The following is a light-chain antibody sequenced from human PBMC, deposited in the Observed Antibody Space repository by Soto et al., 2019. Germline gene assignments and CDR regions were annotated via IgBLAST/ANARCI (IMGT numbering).Light chain of an antibody. J-gene: IGKJ1*01. Sequence: DIHRTQSPSSLSASVLYRVTITCRASQTISHYLNWYQQRPGKAPKLLIYAASTLQTGVPSRFSGSGSGTDFTLTISSLQPEDFATYYCQQSYSNPLFGQGTKVDIK. V-gene: IGKV1-39*01. CDR1: QTISHY. CDR3: QQSYSNPL. CDR2: AAS.